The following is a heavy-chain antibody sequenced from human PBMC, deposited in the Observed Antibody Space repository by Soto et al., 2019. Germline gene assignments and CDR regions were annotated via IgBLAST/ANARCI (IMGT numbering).Heavy chain of an antibody. Sequence: ASVKVSCKASGYTFIDYYMHWVRQAPGQGLEWMGWINPNSGDTSYAQKFQGWLTVTRDTSISTAYMELSRLRSDDTAVYYCARRSIEATGAAFDIWGQGTMVTVSS. CDR1: GYTFIDYY. D-gene: IGHD1-26*01. V-gene: IGHV1-2*04. CDR2: INPNSGDT. J-gene: IGHJ3*02. CDR3: ARRSIEATGAAFDI.